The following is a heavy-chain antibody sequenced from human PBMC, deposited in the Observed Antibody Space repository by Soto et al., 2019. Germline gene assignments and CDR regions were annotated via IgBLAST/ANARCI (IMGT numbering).Heavy chain of an antibody. J-gene: IGHJ4*02. Sequence: GGSLRLSCTASGFTFGDYALTWVRQAPGKGLEWVGFIRSKAYGGTTEYAASVSGRFTISRDDSRTIAYLQMNSLKTEDTALYYCSRTTMVRGVIIKSDYWGQGTLVTVSS. CDR2: IRSKAYGGTT. CDR3: SRTTMVRGVIIKSDY. CDR1: GFTFGDYA. V-gene: IGHV3-49*04. D-gene: IGHD3-10*01.